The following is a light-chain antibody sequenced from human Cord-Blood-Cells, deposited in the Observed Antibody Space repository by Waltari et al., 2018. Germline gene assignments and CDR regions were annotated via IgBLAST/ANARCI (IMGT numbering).Light chain of an antibody. CDR1: QSVSRN. CDR2: GAS. Sequence: EIVMTQSPATLSVSPGERATLSCRASQSVSRNLAWYQQKPGQAPRLLIYGASTRATGIPARFSGSGSGTEFTLTISSLQSEDFAVYYCQQYKNWPPFLYTFGQGTKLEIK. V-gene: IGKV3-15*01. J-gene: IGKJ2*01. CDR3: QQYKNWPPFLYT.